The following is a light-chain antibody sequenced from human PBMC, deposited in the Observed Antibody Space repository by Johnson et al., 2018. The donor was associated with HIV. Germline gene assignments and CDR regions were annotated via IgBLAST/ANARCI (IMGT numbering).Light chain of an antibody. Sequence: QSVLTQPPSVSAAPGQKVTISCSGSNSNIGNNYVSWYQQVPGTAPKLLIYENNKRPSGIPDRFSGSKSGTSATLGITGLQTGDEADYYCGTWDNTLSVFVFG. V-gene: IGLV1-51*02. CDR3: GTWDNTLSVFV. CDR2: ENN. CDR1: NSNIGNNY. J-gene: IGLJ1*01.